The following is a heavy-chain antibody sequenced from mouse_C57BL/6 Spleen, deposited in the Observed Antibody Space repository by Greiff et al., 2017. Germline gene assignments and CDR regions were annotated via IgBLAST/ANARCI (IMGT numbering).Heavy chain of an antibody. CDR2: ISSGGDYI. CDR3: TSAYYSNLYYYAMDY. Sequence: EVQGVESGEGLVKPGGSLKLSCAASGFTFSSYAMSWVRQTPEKRLEWVAYISSGGDYIYYADTVKGRFTISRDNARNTLYLQMSSLKSEDTAMYYCTSAYYSNLYYYAMDYWGQGTSVTVSS. CDR1: GFTFSSYA. J-gene: IGHJ4*01. V-gene: IGHV5-9-1*02. D-gene: IGHD2-5*01.